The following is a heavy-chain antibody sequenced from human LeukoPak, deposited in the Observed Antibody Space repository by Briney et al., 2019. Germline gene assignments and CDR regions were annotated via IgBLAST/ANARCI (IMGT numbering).Heavy chain of an antibody. Sequence: GGSLRLSCAASGFTVSSNYMSGVRQAPGKGLEWGSVIYSGGSTYYADSVKGRFTISRDNSKNTLYLQMNSLRAEDTAVYYCASRKRSFYYGMDVWGQGTTVTVSS. V-gene: IGHV3-53*01. CDR3: ASRKRSFYYGMDV. CDR2: IYSGGST. CDR1: GFTVSSNY. J-gene: IGHJ6*02.